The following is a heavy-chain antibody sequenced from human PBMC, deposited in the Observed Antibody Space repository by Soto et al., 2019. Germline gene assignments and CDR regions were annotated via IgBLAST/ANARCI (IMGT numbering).Heavy chain of an antibody. CDR3: AKAPMDLSTFRTPNWYDP. CDR2: ISGSGGTK. CDR1: GFTFSSHA. Sequence: PGGSLRLSCAASGFTFSSHAMSWVRQAPGNGLEWVSVISGSGGTKYYADPVKGRFTMSRDNSKNTVYLQLNSLRAEDKAVYYCAKAPMDLSTFRTPNWYDPWGQGTLVTVSS. V-gene: IGHV3-23*01. D-gene: IGHD3-10*01. J-gene: IGHJ5*02.